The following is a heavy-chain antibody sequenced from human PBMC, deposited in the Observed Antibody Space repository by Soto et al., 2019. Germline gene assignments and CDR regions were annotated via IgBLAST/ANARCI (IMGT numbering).Heavy chain of an antibody. CDR3: ARTIGGQLAQDYYYYGMDV. CDR1: GGSISSYY. Sequence: SSETLSLTCTVSGGSISSYYWSWILQPPGKGLEWIGYIYYSGSTNYNPSLKSRVTISVDTSKNQFSLKLSSVTAADTAVYYCARTIGGQLAQDYYYYGMDVWGQGTTVTVSS. D-gene: IGHD6-6*01. J-gene: IGHJ6*02. V-gene: IGHV4-59*01. CDR2: IYYSGST.